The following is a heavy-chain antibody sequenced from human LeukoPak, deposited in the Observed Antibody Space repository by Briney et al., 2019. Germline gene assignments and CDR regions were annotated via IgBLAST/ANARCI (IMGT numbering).Heavy chain of an antibody. J-gene: IGHJ4*02. CDR2: ISGSGGST. CDR3: AKEDLYYYDSSGYYPSSFGY. Sequence: PGGSLRLSCAASGFTFSSYAMSWVRQAPGKGLDWVSAISGSGGSTYYADSVKGRFTISRDNSKNTLYLQMNSLRAEDTAVYYCAKEDLYYYDSSGYYPSSFGYWGQGTLVTVSS. D-gene: IGHD3-22*01. V-gene: IGHV3-23*01. CDR1: GFTFSSYA.